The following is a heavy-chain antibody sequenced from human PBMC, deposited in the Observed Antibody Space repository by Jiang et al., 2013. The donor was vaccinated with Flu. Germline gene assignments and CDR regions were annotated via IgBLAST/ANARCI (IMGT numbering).Heavy chain of an antibody. V-gene: IGHV4-61*02. CDR3: ARGQIETVPSLIDY. J-gene: IGHJ4*02. D-gene: IGHD4-11*01. CDR1: GGSISSGSYY. Sequence: GLVKPSQTLSLTCTVSGGSISSGSYYWSWIRQPAGKGLEWIGRIYTSGSTNYNPSLKSRVTISVDTSKNQFSLKLSSMTAADTAVYYCARGQIETVPSLIDYWGQGTLVTVSS. CDR2: IYTSGST.